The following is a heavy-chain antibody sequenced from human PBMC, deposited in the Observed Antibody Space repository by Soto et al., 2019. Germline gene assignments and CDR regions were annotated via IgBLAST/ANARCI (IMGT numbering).Heavy chain of an antibody. CDR3: AKDGRGSGSHYNSFGY. Sequence: EVQLVESGGGLIQPGGSLKLSCAASGFTVGNNYMSWVRQAPGKGLEWVSLIYSTGTTKYADSVKGRFTVSRDNAKNTLYLQMNSLRAEDPALYYCAKDGRGSGSHYNSFGYWGQGTLVTVSS. J-gene: IGHJ4*02. CDR2: IYSTGTT. D-gene: IGHD3-10*01. V-gene: IGHV3-53*01. CDR1: GFTVGNNY.